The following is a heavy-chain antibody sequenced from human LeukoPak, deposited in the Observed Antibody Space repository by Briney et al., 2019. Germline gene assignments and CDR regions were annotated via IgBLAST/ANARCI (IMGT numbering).Heavy chain of an antibody. CDR2: IRYDGSNK. Sequence: QPGGSLRLSCAASGFTFSSYGMHWVRQAPGKGLEWVAFIRYDGSNKYYADSVKGRFTISRDNSKNTLYLQMNSLRADDTAVYYCAKDQGYCSGGSCYENWFDPWGQGTLVTVSS. D-gene: IGHD2-15*01. V-gene: IGHV3-30*02. J-gene: IGHJ5*02. CDR3: AKDQGYCSGGSCYENWFDP. CDR1: GFTFSSYG.